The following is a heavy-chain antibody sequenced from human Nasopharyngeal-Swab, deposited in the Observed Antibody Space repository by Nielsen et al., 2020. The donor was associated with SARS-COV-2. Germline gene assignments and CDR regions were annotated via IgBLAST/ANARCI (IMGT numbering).Heavy chain of an antibody. CDR1: GFRDYS. CDR2: ISSSSSDI. D-gene: IGHD2-8*02. J-gene: IGHJ6*02. V-gene: IGHV3-21*04. Sequence: GESLKISCVDSGFRDYSMNWVRQAQGKGLEWVSSISSSSSDIYYADSVKGRFTISRDNAKNSLYLQMNSLRAEDTALYYCAKAGGVAGEFYGMDVWGQGTTVTVSS. CDR3: AKAGGVAGEFYGMDV.